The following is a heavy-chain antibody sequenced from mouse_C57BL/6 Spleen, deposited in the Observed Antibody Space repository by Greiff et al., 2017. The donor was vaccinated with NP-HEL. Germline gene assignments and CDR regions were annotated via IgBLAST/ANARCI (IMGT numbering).Heavy chain of an antibody. V-gene: IGHV1-69*01. J-gene: IGHJ2*01. Sequence: QVQLQQPGAELVMPGASVKLSCKASGYTFTSYWMHWVKQRPGQGLEWIGEIDPSDSYTNYNQKFKGKSTLTVDKSSSTAYMQLSSLTSEDSAVYYCASGGRAFDYWGQGTTLTVSS. D-gene: IGHD3-1*01. CDR3: ASGGRAFDY. CDR1: GYTFTSYW. CDR2: IDPSDSYT.